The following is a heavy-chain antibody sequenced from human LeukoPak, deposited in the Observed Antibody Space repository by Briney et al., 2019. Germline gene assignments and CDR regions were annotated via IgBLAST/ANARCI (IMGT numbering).Heavy chain of an antibody. Sequence: GGSLRLSCAASGFTFSSYEMNWVRQAPGKGLEWVSYISSSGSTIYYADSVKGRFTISRDNAKNSLYLQMNSLRAEDTAVYYCARDKRGSHFWSGYYDEKHFDYWGQGTLVTVSS. V-gene: IGHV3-48*03. J-gene: IGHJ4*02. CDR1: GFTFSSYE. CDR2: ISSSGSTI. D-gene: IGHD3-3*02. CDR3: ARDKRGSHFWSGYYDEKHFDY.